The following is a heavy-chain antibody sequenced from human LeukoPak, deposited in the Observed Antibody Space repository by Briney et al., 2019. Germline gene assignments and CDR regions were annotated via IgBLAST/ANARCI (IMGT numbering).Heavy chain of an antibody. Sequence: PGGSLTQSHADSGFAFHKYVMSWVRQAPGKGLQWVSSISGSGSSTYYTDSVKGRFSIARDNSKNTLYLQMNSLRAEDTAVYYCARDSTITGSYTGMDVWGHGVTHTVSS. CDR2: ISGSGSST. CDR3: ARDSTITGSYTGMDV. V-gene: IGHV3-23*01. J-gene: IGHJ6*01. D-gene: IGHD5/OR15-5a*01. CDR1: GFAFHKYV.